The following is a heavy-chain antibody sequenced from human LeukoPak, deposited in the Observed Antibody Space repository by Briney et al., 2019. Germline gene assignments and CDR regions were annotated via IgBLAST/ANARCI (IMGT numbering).Heavy chain of an antibody. CDR1: GFTFSTYP. J-gene: IGHJ3*02. CDR2: FSSDGSTK. Sequence: GGSLRLSCVASGFTFSTYPMHWVRQAPGKGLEWVAVFSSDGSTKFYADSVKGRFTISRDNSKNTLYLQMNSLRVEDTAVYSCASELSAFDIWGQGTMVTVSS. V-gene: IGHV3-30-3*01. CDR3: ASELSAFDI.